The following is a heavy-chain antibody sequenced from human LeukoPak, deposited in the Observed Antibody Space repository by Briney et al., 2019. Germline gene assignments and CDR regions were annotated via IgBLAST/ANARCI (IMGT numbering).Heavy chain of an antibody. CDR3: ARRGPLSADAFDI. V-gene: IGHV4-61*02. J-gene: IGHJ3*02. CDR1: GGSISSGSYY. D-gene: IGHD2-2*01. Sequence: SETLSLTCTVSGGSISSGSYYWSWIRQPAGKGLEWIGRIYTSRSTNYNPSLKSRVTISVDTSKNQFSLKLSSVTAADTAVYYYARRGPLSADAFDIWGQGTMVTVSS. CDR2: IYTSRST.